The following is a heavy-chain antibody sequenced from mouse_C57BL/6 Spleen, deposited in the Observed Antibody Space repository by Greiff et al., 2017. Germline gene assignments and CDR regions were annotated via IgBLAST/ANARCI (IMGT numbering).Heavy chain of an antibody. V-gene: IGHV1-81*01. D-gene: IGHD1-1*01. J-gene: IGHJ3*01. Sequence: QVQLQQSGAELARPGASVKLSCKASGYTFTSYGISWVKQRTGQGLEWIGEIYPRSGNTYYNEKFKGKATLTADKSSSTAYMELRSLTSEDSAVYFCANDYYYGSSWFAYWGQGTLVTVSA. CDR3: ANDYYYGSSWFAY. CDR2: IYPRSGNT. CDR1: GYTFTSYG.